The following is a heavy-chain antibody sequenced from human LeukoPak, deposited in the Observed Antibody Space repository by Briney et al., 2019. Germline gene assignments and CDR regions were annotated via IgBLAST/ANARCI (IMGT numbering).Heavy chain of an antibody. D-gene: IGHD6-13*01. CDR2: MNPNSGNT. V-gene: IGHV1-8*01. J-gene: IGHJ6*02. CDR3: ARDLSSSYYYYGMDV. Sequence: ASLKVSCKASGYTFTSYDINWVRQATGQGLEWMGWMNPNSGNTGYAQKFQGRVTMTRNTSISTAYMELSSLRSEDTAVYYCARDLSSSYYYYGMDVWGQGTTVTVSS. CDR1: GYTFTSYD.